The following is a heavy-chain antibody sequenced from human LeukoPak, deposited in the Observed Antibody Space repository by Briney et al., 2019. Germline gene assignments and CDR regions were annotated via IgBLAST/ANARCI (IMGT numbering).Heavy chain of an antibody. CDR2: IILSGAST. CDR1: GFIFSNYA. CDR3: AKASGQFDSNDAFDI. V-gene: IGHV3-23*01. D-gene: IGHD3-9*01. J-gene: IGHJ3*02. Sequence: PGGSLRLSCAASGFIFSNYAMSWVRQAPGKGLEWVSTIILSGASTNYADSVKGRFTISRDNSKKTMYLQMKSLRGEDTAVYYCAKASGQFDSNDAFDIWGQGTVVNVSS.